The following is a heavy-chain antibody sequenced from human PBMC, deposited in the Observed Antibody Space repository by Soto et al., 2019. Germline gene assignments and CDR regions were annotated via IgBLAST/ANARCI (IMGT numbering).Heavy chain of an antibody. V-gene: IGHV3-48*01. J-gene: IGHJ6*02. CDR3: ATTVATPYTLYYDAMDV. CDR2: IGSTSSTI. D-gene: IGHD5-12*01. CDR1: GFTFYSYS. Sequence: EVQLVESGGGLVQPGGSLRLSCAASGFTFYSYSMNWVRQAPGKGLEWLSYIGSTSSTIYYADTVKVRFTIARDNAKNSLYLQMNSLRAEDTAVYYCATTVATPYTLYYDAMDVWGQGTTVTVSS.